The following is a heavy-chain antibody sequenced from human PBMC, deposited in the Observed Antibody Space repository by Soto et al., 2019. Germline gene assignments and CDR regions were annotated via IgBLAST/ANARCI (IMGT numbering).Heavy chain of an antibody. CDR2: IIPIFGTA. Sequence: QVQLVQSGAEVKKPGSSVNVSCKASGGTFSSYAISWVRQAPGQGLEWMGGIIPIFGTANYAQKFQGRVTSTADESTSTAYMGLSSLRSEDTVVYYCARRGSCSGGSCFLDYWGQGTLVTVSS. V-gene: IGHV1-69*01. J-gene: IGHJ4*02. CDR1: GGTFSSYA. D-gene: IGHD2-15*01. CDR3: ARRGSCSGGSCFLDY.